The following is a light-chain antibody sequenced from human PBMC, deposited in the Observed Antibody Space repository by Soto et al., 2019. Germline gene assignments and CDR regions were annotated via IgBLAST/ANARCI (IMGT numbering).Light chain of an antibody. CDR2: EVS. J-gene: IGLJ2*01. CDR3: SSYAGSNIYVV. Sequence: QSVLTQPPSASGSPGQSVTISCTGTSSDVGGYNYVSWYQQHPGKAPKLMIYEVSKRPSGVPDRFSGPKSGNTASLTVSGLQAEDEADFYCSSYAGSNIYVVFGGGTQLPAL. CDR1: SSDVGGYNY. V-gene: IGLV2-8*01.